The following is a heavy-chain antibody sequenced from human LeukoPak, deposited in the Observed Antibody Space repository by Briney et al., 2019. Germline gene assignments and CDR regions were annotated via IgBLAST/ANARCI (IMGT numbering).Heavy chain of an antibody. CDR1: GGSISSSSYY. D-gene: IGHD3-9*01. CDR3: AREAVLRYFDWLGQNWFDP. CDR2: INHSGST. Sequence: SETLSLTCTVSGGSISSSSYYWGWIRQPPGKGLEWIGEINHSGSTNYNPSLKSRVTISVDTSKNQFSLKLSSVTAADTAVYYCAREAVLRYFDWLGQNWFDPWGQGTLVTVSS. J-gene: IGHJ5*02. V-gene: IGHV4-39*07.